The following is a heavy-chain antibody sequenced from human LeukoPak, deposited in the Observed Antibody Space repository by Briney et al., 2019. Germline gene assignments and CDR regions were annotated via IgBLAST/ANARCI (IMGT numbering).Heavy chain of an antibody. J-gene: IGHJ3*02. CDR1: GFTLNSYP. CDR2: ISRNGGST. D-gene: IGHD2-21*01. V-gene: IGHV3-64D*06. Sequence: PGGSLRLSCSASGFTLNSYPVHWVGQAPGKGLEYVSGISRNGGSTYYADSVKGRFTISRDNSKNTLYLQMSSLRAEDTAVYYCVKESRIVGARNSVFDIWGQGTMVTVSS. CDR3: VKESRIVGARNSVFDI.